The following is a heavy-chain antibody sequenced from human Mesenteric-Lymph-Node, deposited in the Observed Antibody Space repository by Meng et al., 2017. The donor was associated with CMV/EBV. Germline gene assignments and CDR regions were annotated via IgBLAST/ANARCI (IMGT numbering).Heavy chain of an antibody. J-gene: IGHJ3*02. D-gene: IGHD5-24*01. Sequence: GESLKISCAASGFTFSNYAMSWVRQAPGKGLEWVSVIYSGGSTYYADSVKGRFTISRDNSKNTLYLQMNSLRAEDTAVYYCARKGGYNLGDDAFDIWGQGTM. V-gene: IGHV3-66*02. CDR2: IYSGGST. CDR3: ARKGGYNLGDDAFDI. CDR1: GFTFSNYA.